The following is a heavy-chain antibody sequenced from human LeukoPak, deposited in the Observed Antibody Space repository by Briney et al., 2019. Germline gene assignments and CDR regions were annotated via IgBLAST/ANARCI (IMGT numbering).Heavy chain of an antibody. J-gene: IGHJ3*02. V-gene: IGHV3-33*01. CDR1: GFPFSSYG. CDR3: ARIYCGGDCLDSAPLSDAFDI. Sequence: PGGSLRLSCAASGFPFSSYGMHWVRQAPGKGREWVAVIWYDGSKKYYGDSVKGRFTTSRDNSKNTLYLQVNSLRAEDTAVYYCARIYCGGDCLDSAPLSDAFDIWGQGTMVTVSS. D-gene: IGHD2-21*02. CDR2: IWYDGSKK.